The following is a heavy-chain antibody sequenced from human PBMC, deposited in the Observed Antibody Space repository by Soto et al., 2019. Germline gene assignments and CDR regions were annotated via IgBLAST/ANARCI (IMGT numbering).Heavy chain of an antibody. CDR1: GITFTNAW. CDR2: IKSNADGGTT. J-gene: IGHJ5*02. Sequence: EVQMVESGGGLVKPGGSLRLSCAASGITFTNAWLNWVRQTPGKGLEWVGRIKSNADGGTTDYAAPVKGRFTMSRADSKNTLYLQMNSLKAEDTAVYYCATTPLSWGRGTLVTVSS. V-gene: IGHV3-15*07. CDR3: ATTPLS.